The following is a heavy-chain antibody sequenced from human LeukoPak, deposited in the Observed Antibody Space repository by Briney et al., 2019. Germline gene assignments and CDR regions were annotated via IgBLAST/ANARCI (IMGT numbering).Heavy chain of an antibody. V-gene: IGHV3-21*01. J-gene: IGHJ4*02. Sequence: PGGSLRLSCAASGFTFSSYAMSWVRQAPGKGLEWVSSISSSSSYIYYADSVKGRFTISRDNAKNSLYLQMNSLRAEDTAVYYCARDRSSWYRKGVDYWGQGTLVTVSS. CDR3: ARDRSSWYRKGVDY. CDR2: ISSSSSYI. D-gene: IGHD6-13*01. CDR1: GFTFSSYA.